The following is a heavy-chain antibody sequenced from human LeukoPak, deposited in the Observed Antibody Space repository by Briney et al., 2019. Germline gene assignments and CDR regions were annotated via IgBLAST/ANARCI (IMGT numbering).Heavy chain of an antibody. CDR3: AIQTRRNGY. Sequence: PSETLSLTCTVSGGSISSSSYYWGWIRQPPGKGLEWIGSIYYSGSTYYNPSLKSRVTISVDTSKNQFSLKLSSVTAADTAVYYCAIQTRRNGYWGQGTLVTVSS. J-gene: IGHJ4*02. V-gene: IGHV4-39*01. CDR2: IYYSGST. D-gene: IGHD2-8*01. CDR1: GGSISSSSYY.